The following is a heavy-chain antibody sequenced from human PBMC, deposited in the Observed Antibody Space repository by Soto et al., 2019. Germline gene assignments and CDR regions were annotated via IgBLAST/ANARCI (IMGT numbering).Heavy chain of an antibody. D-gene: IGHD3-3*01. J-gene: IGHJ4*02. CDR3: ARGNVGRFLEWLFPY. Sequence: ASVKVSCTASGYTFTVYYMHWLRQAPGQGLEWMGWINPNSGGTNYAQKFQGRVTMTRDTSISTAYMELSRLRSDDTAVYYCARGNVGRFLEWLFPYWATGSLVTV. V-gene: IGHV1-2*02. CDR1: GYTFTVYY. CDR2: INPNSGGT.